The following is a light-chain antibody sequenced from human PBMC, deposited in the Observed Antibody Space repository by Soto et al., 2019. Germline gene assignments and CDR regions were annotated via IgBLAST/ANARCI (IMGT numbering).Light chain of an antibody. CDR2: DVS. J-gene: IGLJ1*01. V-gene: IGLV2-14*01. CDR3: CSYAGSYTFYV. CDR1: SSDIGGYNY. Sequence: QSALTQPASVSGSPGQSITISCTGTSSDIGGYNYVSWYQQHPGKAPKLMIYDVSNRPSGVSNRFSGSKSGNTASLTISGLQAEDEADYYCCSYAGSYTFYVFGTGTKVTVL.